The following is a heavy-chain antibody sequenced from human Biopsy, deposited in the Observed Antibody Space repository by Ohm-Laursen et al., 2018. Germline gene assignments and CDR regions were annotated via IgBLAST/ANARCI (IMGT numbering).Heavy chain of an antibody. J-gene: IGHJ4*02. CDR3: ARVGSGWAPFDK. Sequence: SETLSLTCAVSGYSISSDYRWGWIRQAPGKTLEWLGNIFKDGNTYYNPSLRSRLIISIDTSKNQFSLMMTSVSGADTAVYFCARVGSGWAPFDKWGPGTLVTVSS. V-gene: IGHV4-38-2*01. D-gene: IGHD6-19*01. CDR2: IFKDGNT. CDR1: GYSISSDYR.